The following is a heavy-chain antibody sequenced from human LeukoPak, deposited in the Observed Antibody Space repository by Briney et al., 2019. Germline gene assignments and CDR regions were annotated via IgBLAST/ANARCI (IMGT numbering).Heavy chain of an antibody. CDR3: ARVVIPERRPGLYYFDY. CDR1: GGSFSSYY. J-gene: IGHJ4*02. D-gene: IGHD2-21*01. CDR2: INHSGST. Sequence: SETLSLTCAVYGGSFSSYYWSWIRQPPGKGLEWIGEINHSGSTNYNPSLKSRVTISVDTSKNQFSLKLSSVTAADTAVYYCARVVIPERRPGLYYFDYWGQGTLVTVSS. V-gene: IGHV4-34*01.